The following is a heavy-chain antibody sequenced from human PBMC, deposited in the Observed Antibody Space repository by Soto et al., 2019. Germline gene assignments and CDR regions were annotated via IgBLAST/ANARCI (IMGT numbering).Heavy chain of an antibody. J-gene: IGHJ4*02. CDR2: ISSSSSYI. V-gene: IGHV3-21*01. Sequence: GXSRRLSCAASGFTFSSYSMNWVRQAPGKGLEWVSSISSSSSYIYYADSVKGRFTISRDNAKNSLYLQMNSLRAEDTAVYYCARDSYSSSWYWSFDYWGQGTLVTVSS. CDR3: ARDSYSSSWYWSFDY. D-gene: IGHD6-13*01. CDR1: GFTFSSYS.